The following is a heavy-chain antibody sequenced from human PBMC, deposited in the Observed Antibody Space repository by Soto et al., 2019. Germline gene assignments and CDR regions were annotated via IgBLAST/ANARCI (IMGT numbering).Heavy chain of an antibody. CDR2: ISGSGGST. V-gene: IGHV3-23*01. CDR1: GFTFSSYA. J-gene: IGHJ6*03. Sequence: GGSLRLSCAASGFTFSSYAMSWVRQAPGKGLEWVSAISGSGGSTYYADSVKGRFTISRDNSKNTLYLQMNSLRAEDTAVYYCARDYYGSGSYYNPYDYMDVWGKGTTVTVSS. CDR3: ARDYYGSGSYYNPYDYMDV. D-gene: IGHD3-10*01.